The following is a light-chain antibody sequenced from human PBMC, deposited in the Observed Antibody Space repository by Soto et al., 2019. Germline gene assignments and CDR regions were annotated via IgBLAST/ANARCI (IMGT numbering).Light chain of an antibody. CDR3: QQCYNWRLT. CDR1: QNVTTN. CDR2: GSS. J-gene: IGKJ1*01. V-gene: IGKV3-11*01. Sequence: IVLTQSPATLSLSPGEGATVSCRASQNVTTNIAWYQQKPGQAPRLLIYGSSTRATGIPATFSGSGSGTNFTLTISSLQPEDFAVYYCQQCYNWRLTFGRGTKVEIK.